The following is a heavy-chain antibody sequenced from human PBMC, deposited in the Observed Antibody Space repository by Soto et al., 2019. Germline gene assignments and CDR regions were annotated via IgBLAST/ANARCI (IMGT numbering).Heavy chain of an antibody. Sequence: QITLKESGPTLVKPTQTLTLTCTFSGFSLSTSGVGVGWIRQPPGKALEWLALIYWDDDKRYSPSLKSRLTITKDTYKNHVVLTMTNMDPVDTATYYCAHRPAAYSSSWTRFDYWGQGTLVTVSS. V-gene: IGHV2-5*02. J-gene: IGHJ4*02. CDR1: GFSLSTSGVG. D-gene: IGHD6-13*01. CDR2: IYWDDDK. CDR3: AHRPAAYSSSWTRFDY.